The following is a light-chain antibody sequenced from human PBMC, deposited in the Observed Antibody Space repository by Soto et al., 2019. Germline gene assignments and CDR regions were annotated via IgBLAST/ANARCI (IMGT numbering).Light chain of an antibody. Sequence: EIVLTKSPGTLSLSPGERATLSCRASQSVRSSYLAWYQQKPGQAPRLLIYGASSRATGIPDRFSGSGSGTEFTLTISRLEPEDFAVYYCQQYGSSPRTFGQGTKLEIK. CDR2: GAS. V-gene: IGKV3-20*01. J-gene: IGKJ2*01. CDR1: QSVRSSY. CDR3: QQYGSSPRT.